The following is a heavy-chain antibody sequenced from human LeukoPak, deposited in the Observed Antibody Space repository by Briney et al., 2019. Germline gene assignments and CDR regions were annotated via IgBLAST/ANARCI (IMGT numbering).Heavy chain of an antibody. J-gene: IGHJ4*02. V-gene: IGHV3-23*01. CDR3: TKDLYTVTGDY. Sequence: GGSLRLSCAASGFTFSTYAMSWVRQAPGKGLEWVSLISSNGGSTHYADSVKGQFTISRDNSKNTLYLQMKSLRAEDTAVYYCTKDLYTVTGDYWGQGTLVTVSS. CDR2: ISSNGGST. CDR1: GFTFSTYA. D-gene: IGHD4-11*01.